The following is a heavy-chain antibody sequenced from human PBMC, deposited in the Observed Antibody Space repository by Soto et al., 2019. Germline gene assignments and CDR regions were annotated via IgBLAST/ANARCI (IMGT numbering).Heavy chain of an antibody. CDR2: IHINGGRT. D-gene: IGHD3-10*01. CDR3: ARDAPGSRPPDAYDI. V-gene: IGHV3-23*01. CDR1: GFTFDNYA. Sequence: GGSLTLSCAASGFTFDNYAMTWVRQAPGKGLEWVSTIHINGGRTQYAVSVNGRFTISRDNSKNTLYLQMDSLRAEDTALYYCARDAPGSRPPDAYDIWGQGTMVTVSS. J-gene: IGHJ3*02.